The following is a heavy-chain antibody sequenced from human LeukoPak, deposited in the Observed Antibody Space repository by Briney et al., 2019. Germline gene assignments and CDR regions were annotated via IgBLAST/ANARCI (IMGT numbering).Heavy chain of an antibody. Sequence: PGGSXXLFCAASGFTFXXXAMSRXXQXXGXGLEWVSAISGSGGSTYYADSVKGRFTISRDNSKNTLYLQMNNLKTEDTAVYYCTTDMTARHHWGQGTLVTVSS. J-gene: IGHJ5*02. CDR1: GFTFXXXA. CDR3: TTDMTARHH. V-gene: IGHV3-23*01. D-gene: IGHD6-6*01. CDR2: ISGSGGST.